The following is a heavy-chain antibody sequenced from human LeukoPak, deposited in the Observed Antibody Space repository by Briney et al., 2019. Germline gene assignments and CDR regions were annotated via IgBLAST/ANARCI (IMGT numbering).Heavy chain of an antibody. CDR1: GFTFSSYG. CDR2: IRYDGNNK. V-gene: IGHV3-30*02. J-gene: IGHJ4*02. D-gene: IGHD3-22*01. CDR3: ARGDGYYYDSSGRSDYFDY. Sequence: PGGSLRLSCDASGFTFSSYGMHWVRQAPGKGLEWVVSIRYDGNNKYYVNSVKGRFTISRDNSQNTVYLQMNSLRPEDTAVYYCARGDGYYYDSSGRSDYFDYWGQGTLVTVSS.